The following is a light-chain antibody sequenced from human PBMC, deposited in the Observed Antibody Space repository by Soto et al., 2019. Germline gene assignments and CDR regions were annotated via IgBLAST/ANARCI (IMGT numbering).Light chain of an antibody. CDR2: EVS. Sequence: QSALTQPASVSGSPGQSITISCTGTSSDVGAYNSVSWYQQYPGKAPKLMMYEVSNRPSGVSDRFSGSKSGNTASLTISGLQTGDEADYYCSSYRSSSTYVFGTGTKGTVL. CDR3: SSYRSSSTYV. V-gene: IGLV2-14*01. J-gene: IGLJ1*01. CDR1: SSDVGAYNS.